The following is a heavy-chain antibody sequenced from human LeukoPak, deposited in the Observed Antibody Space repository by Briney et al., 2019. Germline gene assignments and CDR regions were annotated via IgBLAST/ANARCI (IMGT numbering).Heavy chain of an antibody. V-gene: IGHV1-58*02. D-gene: IGHD1-1*01. CDR3: AAEYHHDSGFDY. Sequence: TSVKVSCKASGFTFTSSAMQWVRQARGQRLEWIGWIVVGSGNTNYAQKFQERVTITRDMSTSTAYMELSSLRSEDRAVYYCAAEYHHDSGFDYWGQGTLVTVSS. CDR1: GFTFTSSA. CDR2: IVVGSGNT. J-gene: IGHJ4*02.